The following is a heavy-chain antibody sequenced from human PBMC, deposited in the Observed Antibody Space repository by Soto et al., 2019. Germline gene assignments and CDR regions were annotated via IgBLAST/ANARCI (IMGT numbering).Heavy chain of an antibody. D-gene: IGHD3-22*01. V-gene: IGHV3-53*01. CDR2: IYSGGST. CDR1: GFTVSSNY. CDR3: ARSYDSSGYSYYYYGMDV. Sequence: GGSLRLSCAASGFTVSSNYMSWVRQAPGKGLEWVSVIYSGGSTYYADSLKGRFTISRDNSKNTLYLQMNSLRAEDTAVYYCARSYDSSGYSYYYYGMDVWGQGTTVTVSS. J-gene: IGHJ6*02.